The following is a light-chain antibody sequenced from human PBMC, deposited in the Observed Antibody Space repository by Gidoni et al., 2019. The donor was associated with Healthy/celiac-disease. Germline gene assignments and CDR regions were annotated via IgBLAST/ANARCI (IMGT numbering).Light chain of an antibody. J-gene: IGKJ4*01. CDR1: QSVSSY. Sequence: TVFTRSPATLSLSPGERATLSCRASQSVSSYLAWYQQKPGQAPRLLIYDASNRATGIPARFSGSASGTDFSLTISSLEPEDFAVYYCQQRSNWPLTFGGGTKVEIK. V-gene: IGKV3-11*01. CDR2: DAS. CDR3: QQRSNWPLT.